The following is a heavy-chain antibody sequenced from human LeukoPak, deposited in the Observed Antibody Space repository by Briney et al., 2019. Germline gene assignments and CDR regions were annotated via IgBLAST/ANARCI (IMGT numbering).Heavy chain of an antibody. CDR1: GFTVSSFY. J-gene: IGHJ6*03. Sequence: GGSLRLSCAASGFTVSSFYMSWVRQAPGKGLEWVAVISDDGSNKYYADSVKGRFTISRDNSKNTLYLQMNSLRAEDTAVYYCAKVAAPIFYYYMDVWGKGTTVTISS. CDR2: ISDDGSNK. D-gene: IGHD6-6*01. V-gene: IGHV3-30*18. CDR3: AKVAAPIFYYYMDV.